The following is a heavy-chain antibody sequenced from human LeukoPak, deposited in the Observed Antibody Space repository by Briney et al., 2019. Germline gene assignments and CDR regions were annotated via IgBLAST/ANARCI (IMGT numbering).Heavy chain of an antibody. V-gene: IGHV4-34*01. D-gene: IGHD6-19*01. CDR3: ARHQGSGWLDY. CDR2: INHSGST. J-gene: IGHJ4*02. CDR1: GGSFSGYY. Sequence: PSETLSLTCAVYGGSFSGYYWSWIRQPPGKGLEWIGEINHSGSTNYNPSLKSRVTISVDTSKNHFSLKLSSVTAADTAVYHCARHQGSGWLDYWGQGTLVTVSS.